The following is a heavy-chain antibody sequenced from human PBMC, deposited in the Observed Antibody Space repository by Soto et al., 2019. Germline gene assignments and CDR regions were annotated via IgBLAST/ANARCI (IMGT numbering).Heavy chain of an antibody. V-gene: IGHV3-23*01. J-gene: IGHJ4*03. CDR3: AKDVTGVVVVAPAAISFDI. CDR1: GFTFSSYA. Sequence: GGSLRLSCAASGFTFSSYAMSWVRQAPGKGLEWVAAIRGSGGSTYYADSVKGRFTISRDNSKNPLYLQMNSLRAEDLAVDYRAKDVTGVVVVAPAAISFDIWGQGTLVTVSS. CDR2: IRGSGGST. D-gene: IGHD2-2*02.